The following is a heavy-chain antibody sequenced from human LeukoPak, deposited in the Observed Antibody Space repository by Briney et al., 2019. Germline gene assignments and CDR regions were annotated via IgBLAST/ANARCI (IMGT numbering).Heavy chain of an antibody. D-gene: IGHD3-10*01. Sequence: ASVKVSCKAFGYTFTSNYMHWVRQAPGQGPEWMGVISPSGGSTTYAQKFQGRVTLTRDMSTSTAYMELSSLRSEDTAVYYCAGGGGVFDIWGQGTMVTVSS. CDR2: ISPSGGST. CDR1: GYTFTSNY. CDR3: AGGGGVFDI. J-gene: IGHJ3*02. V-gene: IGHV1-46*01.